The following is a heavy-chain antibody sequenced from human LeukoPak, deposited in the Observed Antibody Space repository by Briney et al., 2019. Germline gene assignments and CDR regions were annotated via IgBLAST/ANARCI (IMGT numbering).Heavy chain of an antibody. J-gene: IGHJ6*02. CDR3: ARGRDIAAAGILVPTYYGMDV. V-gene: IGHV1-8*01. Sequence: ASVKVSCKASGYTFTSYDINWVRQATGQGLEWMGWMNPNSGNTGYAQKFQGRVTMTRNTSISTAYMELSSLRSEDTAVYYRARGRDIAAAGILVPTYYGMDVWGQGTTVTVSS. D-gene: IGHD6-13*01. CDR1: GYTFTSYD. CDR2: MNPNSGNT.